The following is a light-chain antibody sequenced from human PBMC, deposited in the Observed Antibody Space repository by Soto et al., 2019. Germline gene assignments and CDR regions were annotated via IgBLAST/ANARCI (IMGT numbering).Light chain of an antibody. Sequence: EIVLTQSPATLSLSPGERATLSCRASQSINRHLAWYQQKPGQAPRLLILDASDRATGIPARFSGSGSGTDFTLTISSLEPEDSAVYYCQQRSNWPPVTFGGGTKVEIK. J-gene: IGKJ4*01. V-gene: IGKV3-11*01. CDR1: QSINRH. CDR2: DAS. CDR3: QQRSNWPPVT.